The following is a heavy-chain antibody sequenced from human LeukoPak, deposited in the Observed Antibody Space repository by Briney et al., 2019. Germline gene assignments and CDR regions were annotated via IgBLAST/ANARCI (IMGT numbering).Heavy chain of an antibody. CDR3: ARGVGGCSSTSCARDT. CDR1: GGSISSGGYS. J-gene: IGHJ4*02. Sequence: PSQTLSLTCAVSGGSISSGGYSWSWIRQPPGKGLEWIGYIYHSGSTYYNPSLKSRVTISVDRSKNQFPLKLSSVTAADTAVYYCARGVGGCSSTSCARDTWGQGTLVTVSS. V-gene: IGHV4-30-2*01. D-gene: IGHD2-2*01. CDR2: IYHSGST.